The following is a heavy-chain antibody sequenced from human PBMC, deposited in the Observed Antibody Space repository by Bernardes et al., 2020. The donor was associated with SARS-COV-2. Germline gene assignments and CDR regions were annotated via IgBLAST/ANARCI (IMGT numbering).Heavy chain of an antibody. J-gene: IGHJ3*02. CDR1: GYTFPGYY. D-gene: IGHD6-19*01. CDR3: AREVIAVAGDEFDI. CDR2: INPNSGGT. V-gene: IGHV1-2*02. Sequence: ASVKVSCKASGYTFPGYYMHWVRQAPGQGLEWMGWINPNSGGTNYAQKFQGRVTMTRDTSISTAYMELSRLRSDDTAVYYCAREVIAVAGDEFDIWGQGTMVTVSS.